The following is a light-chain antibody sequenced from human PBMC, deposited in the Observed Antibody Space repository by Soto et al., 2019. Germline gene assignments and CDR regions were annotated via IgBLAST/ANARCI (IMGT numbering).Light chain of an antibody. J-gene: IGLJ2*01. CDR3: VLYIGSGIWV. CDR2: STN. V-gene: IGLV8-61*01. Sequence: QAVVTQEPSFSVSPGGTVTLTCGLSSGSVSTRYYTSWYQQTPGQAPRTLIDSTNTRSSGVPDRFSGSILGNKAALTITGAQADDESDYYCVLYIGSGIWVFGGGTKLTVL. CDR1: SGSVSTRYY.